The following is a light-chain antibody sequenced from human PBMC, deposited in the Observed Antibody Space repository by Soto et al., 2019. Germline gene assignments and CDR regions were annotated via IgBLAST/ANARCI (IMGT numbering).Light chain of an antibody. Sequence: QSVLTQPPSASGTPGQRVTMSCSGSSSNIRSNNVYWYQKFPGAAPKLLIYNNNQRPSGVPDRFSGSKSGTSASLAISGLRSEHEADYYCASWDDSLSGVVFGGGTKLTVL. J-gene: IGLJ2*01. CDR3: ASWDDSLSGVV. CDR2: NNN. CDR1: SSNIRSNN. V-gene: IGLV1-47*01.